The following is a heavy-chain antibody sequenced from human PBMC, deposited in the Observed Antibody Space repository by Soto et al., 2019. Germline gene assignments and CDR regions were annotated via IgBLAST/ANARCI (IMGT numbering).Heavy chain of an antibody. V-gene: IGHV2-5*02. CDR3: AHRPYDGDYGGSFDY. D-gene: IGHD4-17*01. Sequence: QITLKESGPTLVKPTQTLTLTCTFSGFSLSTSGVGVGWIRQPPGKALEWLAVIYWDDDKRYSPSLKSRLTITKDTSKNQVVLTMTNMDPVDTATYYCAHRPYDGDYGGSFDYWGQGTLVIVSS. CDR2: IYWDDDK. J-gene: IGHJ4*02. CDR1: GFSLSTSGVG.